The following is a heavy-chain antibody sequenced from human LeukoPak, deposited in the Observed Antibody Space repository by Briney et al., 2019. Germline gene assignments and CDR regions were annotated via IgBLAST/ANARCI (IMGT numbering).Heavy chain of an antibody. CDR3: AADAAYWGSDYYYYYMDV. CDR1: GFTFTSSA. D-gene: IGHD7-27*01. J-gene: IGHJ6*03. V-gene: IGHV1-58*01. Sequence: SVKVSCKASGFTFTSSAVQWVRQARGQRLEWIGWIVVGSGNTNYAQKFQERVTITRDMSTSTAYMELSSLRSEDTAVYYCAADAAYWGSDYYYYYMDVWGKGTTVTVSS. CDR2: IVVGSGNT.